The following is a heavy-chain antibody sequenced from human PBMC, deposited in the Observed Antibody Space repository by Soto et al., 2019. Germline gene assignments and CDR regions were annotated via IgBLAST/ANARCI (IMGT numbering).Heavy chain of an antibody. CDR3: ARLRSRWLKCFDY. D-gene: IGHD5-12*01. CDR2: IKYSGTT. J-gene: IGHJ4*02. Sequence: SETLSLTCTVSGGSISSSRCHWGWIRQPPGKGLEWIASIKYSGTTFYNPSLKSRVTLSVDTSKNQFSLKLSSVTAADTAVYYCARLRSRWLKCFDYWGQGTLVTVSS. V-gene: IGHV4-39*01. CDR1: GGSISSSRCH.